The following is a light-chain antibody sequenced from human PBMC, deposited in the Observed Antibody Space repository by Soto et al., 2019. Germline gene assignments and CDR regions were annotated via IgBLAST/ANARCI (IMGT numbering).Light chain of an antibody. CDR1: SSDVGGYNY. Sequence: QSALTQPASVSGSPGQSITISCTGTSSDVGGYNYVSWYQQYPGKAPKLMIYEVSNRPSGVSNRFSGSKSGNTASLTISGLQAEDEADYYCSSYAGTFTWVFGTGTKLTVL. CDR2: EVS. J-gene: IGLJ1*01. CDR3: SSYAGTFTWV. V-gene: IGLV2-14*01.